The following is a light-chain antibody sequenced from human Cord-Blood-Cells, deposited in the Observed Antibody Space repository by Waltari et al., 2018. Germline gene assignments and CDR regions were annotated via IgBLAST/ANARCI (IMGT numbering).Light chain of an antibody. V-gene: IGKV3-20*01. CDR2: GSS. CDR3: QQYGSSPPLT. J-gene: IGKJ4*01. Sequence: EIVLTQSQSTLSLSPGASATLSCRTSQSVSSSYLAWYQQKPGQAPRLLIYGSSSRATGIPDRFSGSGSGTDFTLTISRLEPEDFAVYYCQQYGSSPPLTFGGGTKVEIK. CDR1: QSVSSSY.